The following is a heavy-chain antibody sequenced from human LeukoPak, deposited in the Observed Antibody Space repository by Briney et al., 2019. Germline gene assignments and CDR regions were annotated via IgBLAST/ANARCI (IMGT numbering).Heavy chain of an antibody. D-gene: IGHD6-6*01. V-gene: IGHV4-31*03. Sequence: SETLSLTCTVSGGSISSGGYYWSWIRQHPGKGLEWIGYIYYSGSTYYNPSLKSRVTISVDTSKNQFSLKLSSVTAADTAVYYCASGIAARYDYWGQGTLVTVSS. CDR3: ASGIAARYDY. J-gene: IGHJ4*02. CDR1: GGSISSGGYY. CDR2: IYYSGST.